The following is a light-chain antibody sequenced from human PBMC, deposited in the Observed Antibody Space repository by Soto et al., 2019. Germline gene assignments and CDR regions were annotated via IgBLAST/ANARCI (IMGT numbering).Light chain of an antibody. CDR3: QQYNDWPLT. V-gene: IGKV3-15*01. J-gene: IGKJ1*01. CDR1: QSVSSN. CDR2: GAF. Sequence: EIVMTQSPVTLSVSPGERATLSCRASQSVSSNLAWYQQKPGQAPSLLIYGAFTRATGIPAGFSGTGSGTEFTLTISSLQSEDFALYYCQQYNDWPLTFGQGTKV.